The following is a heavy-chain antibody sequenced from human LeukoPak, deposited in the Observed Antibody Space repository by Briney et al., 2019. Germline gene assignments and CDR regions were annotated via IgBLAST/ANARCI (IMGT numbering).Heavy chain of an antibody. D-gene: IGHD2-2*01. CDR2: INPNSGGT. CDR1: GYTFTGYY. J-gene: IGHJ2*01. CDR3: ARDRCSSTSCYRPDWYFDL. Sequence: ASVKVSCKASGYTFTGYYMHWVRQAPGQGLEWMGWINPNSGGTNYAQKFQGRVTMTRDTSISTAYMELSRLRSDDTAVYYCARDRCSSTSCYRPDWYFDLWGRGTLVTVSS. V-gene: IGHV1-2*02.